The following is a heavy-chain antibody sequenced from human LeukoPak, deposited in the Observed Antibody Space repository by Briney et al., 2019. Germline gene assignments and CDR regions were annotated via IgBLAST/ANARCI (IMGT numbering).Heavy chain of an antibody. J-gene: IGHJ4*02. V-gene: IGHV4-39*07. CDR3: ARTSMVDGNDY. CDR2: IYYSGST. CDR1: GGSISSSSYY. D-gene: IGHD3-10*01. Sequence: PSETLSLTCTVSGGSISSSSYYWGWIRQPPGKGLEWIGSIYYSGSTYYNPSLKSRVTISVDTSRNQFSLKLSSVTAADTAVYYCARTSMVDGNDYWGQGTLVTVSS.